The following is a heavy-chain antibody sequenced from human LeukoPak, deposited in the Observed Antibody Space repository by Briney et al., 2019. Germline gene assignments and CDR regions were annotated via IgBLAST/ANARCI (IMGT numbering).Heavy chain of an antibody. J-gene: IGHJ2*01. CDR3: ARGGDSSSWYGPYWYFDL. V-gene: IGHV4-39*01. CDR1: GGSIRSSYYY. D-gene: IGHD6-13*01. CDR2: IYDSGST. Sequence: SETLSLTCTVSGGSIRSSYYYWGWIRQPPGKGLEWIGSIYDSGSTYYNPSLKSRVTISVDTSKNQFSLKLNSVTAADTAVYYCARGGDSSSWYGPYWYFDLWGRGTLVTVSS.